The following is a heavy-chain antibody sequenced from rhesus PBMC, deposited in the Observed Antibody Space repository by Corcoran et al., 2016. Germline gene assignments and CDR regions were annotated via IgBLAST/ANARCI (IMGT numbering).Heavy chain of an antibody. Sequence: QVQLQESGPGLVKPSETLSLTCAVSGGSVSSSNWWSWIRQPPGKGLEWIGYISGSSGSTYYNPSLKSRVTISTETSKNQFSLKLSSVTAADTAVYYCARDGGYLLFDYWGQGVLVTVSS. CDR1: GGSVSSSNW. CDR2: ISGSSGST. V-gene: IGHV4-65*01. J-gene: IGHJ4*01. D-gene: IGHD2-27*01. CDR3: ARDGGYLLFDY.